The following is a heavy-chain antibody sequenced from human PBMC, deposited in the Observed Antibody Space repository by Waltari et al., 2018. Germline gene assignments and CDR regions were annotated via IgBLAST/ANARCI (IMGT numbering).Heavy chain of an antibody. CDR1: GGSISSHY. CDR2: IYYSGST. J-gene: IGHJ2*01. D-gene: IGHD2-15*01. CDR3: ASHIVVVAPFDL. Sequence: QVQLQESGPGLVKPSETLSLTCTVSGGSISSHYWSWLRQPPGKGLEWSGYIYYSGSTNYNPSLKSRVTISVDTSKNQFSLKLSSVTAADTAVYYCASHIVVVAPFDLWGRGTLVTVSS. V-gene: IGHV4-59*11.